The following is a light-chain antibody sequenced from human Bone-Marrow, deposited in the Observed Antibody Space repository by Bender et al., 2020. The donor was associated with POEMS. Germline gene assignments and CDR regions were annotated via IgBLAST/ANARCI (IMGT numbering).Light chain of an antibody. CDR1: GSDVGTYDL. Sequence: QSALTQPASVSGSPGQSITIPCIGAGSDVGTYDLVSWYQHHPGKAPKVLIFEVNKRPSGVSNRFSGSKSGNTASLTVSGLQAEDEAEYYCSSYTSSSTDVFGTGTKVTVL. CDR2: EVN. J-gene: IGLJ1*01. V-gene: IGLV2-14*02. CDR3: SSYTSSSTDV.